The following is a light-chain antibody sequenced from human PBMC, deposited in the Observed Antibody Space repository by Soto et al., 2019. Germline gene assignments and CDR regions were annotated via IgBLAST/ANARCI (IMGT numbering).Light chain of an antibody. CDR2: EVS. J-gene: IGLJ1*01. V-gene: IGLV2-8*01. Sequence: QSALTQPPSASGSPGQSVTISCTGTSSDIGAYNYVSWYQQHPGKAPKLMIHEVSKRPSGVPDRFSGSKSGNTASLAITGLQAEDEADYYCQSYDSSLSGSGVFGTGTKLTVL. CDR3: QSYDSSLSGSGV. CDR1: SSDIGAYNY.